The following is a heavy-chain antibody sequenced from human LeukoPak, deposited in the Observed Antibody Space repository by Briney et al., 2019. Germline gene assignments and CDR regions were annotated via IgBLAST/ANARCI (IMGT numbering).Heavy chain of an antibody. V-gene: IGHV3-48*01. CDR2: ISSSSSTI. CDR3: ARGTGYCSSTSCWGYYYYMDV. CDR1: GFTFSSYS. J-gene: IGHJ6*03. Sequence: GGSLRLSCAASGFTFSSYSMNWVRQAPGKGLEWVSYISSSSSTIYYADSVKGRFTISRDNAKNSLYLQMNSLRAEDTAVYYCARGTGYCSSTSCWGYYYYMDVWGKGTTVTVSS. D-gene: IGHD2-2*01.